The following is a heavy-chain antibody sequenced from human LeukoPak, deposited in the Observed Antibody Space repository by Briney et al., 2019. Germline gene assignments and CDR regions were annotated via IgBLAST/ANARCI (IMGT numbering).Heavy chain of an antibody. Sequence: PSQTLSLTCTVSGGSISSGGYYWSWIRQHPGKGLEWIGYIYYSGNTYYNPSLESRVTVSVDTSKNQFSLKLSSVTAADTAVYYCARVYSYGHYYFDYWGQGTLVTVSS. CDR2: IYYSGNT. J-gene: IGHJ4*02. D-gene: IGHD5-18*01. CDR1: GGSISSGGYY. V-gene: IGHV4-31*03. CDR3: ARVYSYGHYYFDY.